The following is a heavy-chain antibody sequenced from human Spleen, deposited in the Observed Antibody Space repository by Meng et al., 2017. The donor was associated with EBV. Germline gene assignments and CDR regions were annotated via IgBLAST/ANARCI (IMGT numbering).Heavy chain of an antibody. CDR2: IYWDDDK. CDR1: GFSLSTSGVG. V-gene: IGHV2-5*02. CDR3: AHRLTTRGYTYGYWYFDL. Sequence: QLTLQESGPTLVNPTQTLPLTCTFSGFSLSTSGVGVGWIRQPPGKALEWLALIYWDDDKHYSPSLKSRLTITKDTSKNQVVLTMTNMDPVDTATCYCAHRLTTRGYTYGYWYFDLWGRGTLVTVSS. D-gene: IGHD5-18*01. J-gene: IGHJ2*01.